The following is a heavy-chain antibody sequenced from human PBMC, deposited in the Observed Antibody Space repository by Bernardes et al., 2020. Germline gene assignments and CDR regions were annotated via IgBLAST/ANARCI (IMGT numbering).Heavy chain of an antibody. CDR1: GYTFTSYG. V-gene: IGHV1-18*01. Sequence: ASVKVSCKASGYTFTSYGISWVRQAPGQGLEWMGWIRGYNGNTNYAQKLQGRVTMTTDTSTSTAYMELRSLRSDDTAVYYCARGGITIFGVVDAFDIWGQGTMVTVSS. J-gene: IGHJ3*02. CDR2: IRGYNGNT. D-gene: IGHD3-3*01. CDR3: ARGGITIFGVVDAFDI.